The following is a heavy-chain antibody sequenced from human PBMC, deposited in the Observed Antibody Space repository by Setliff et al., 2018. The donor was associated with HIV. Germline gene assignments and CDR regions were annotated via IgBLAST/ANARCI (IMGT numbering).Heavy chain of an antibody. J-gene: IGHJ4*02. CDR1: GGTISSGGYY. V-gene: IGHV4-31*03. CDR3: ARVALAGISPLPFYFDY. CDR2: IYHRGNT. Sequence: SETLSLTCTVPGGTISSGGYYWSWIRQPPGKGLEWIGFIYHRGNTHYNSSLKSRLSISVDTSKNQFSLKLSSVTAAATAVYHCARVALAGISPLPFYFDYWGQGMLVTSPQ. D-gene: IGHD6-19*01.